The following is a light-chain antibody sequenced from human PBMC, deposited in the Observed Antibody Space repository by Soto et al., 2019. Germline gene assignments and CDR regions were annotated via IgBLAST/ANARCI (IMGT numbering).Light chain of an antibody. J-gene: IGKJ5*01. V-gene: IGKV3-15*01. CDR2: GAS. CDR1: QSSGSA. Sequence: ETVLTQSLTTLSLSPGERAVLSCRASQSSGSALAWYQQKAGQAPRLLIYGASTRATDIPARFSGSGSGTEFTLTISSLQSEDFVVYYCQQYYSWPITFGQGTRLEIK. CDR3: QQYYSWPIT.